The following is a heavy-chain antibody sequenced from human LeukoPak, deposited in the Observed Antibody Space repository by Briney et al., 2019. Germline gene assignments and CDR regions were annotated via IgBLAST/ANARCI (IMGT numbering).Heavy chain of an antibody. CDR2: INGYNGNT. D-gene: IGHD3-3*01. CDR3: ATVPERRFLEWLPLVY. CDR1: GYTFTSYG. Sequence: ASVKVSCKASGYTFTSYGISWVRQAPGQGLEWMGWINGYNGNTKYTQKLQGRITMTTDTSTSTAYMDLRSLRSDDTAVYYCATVPERRFLEWLPLVYWGQGTLVTVSS. V-gene: IGHV1-18*01. J-gene: IGHJ4*02.